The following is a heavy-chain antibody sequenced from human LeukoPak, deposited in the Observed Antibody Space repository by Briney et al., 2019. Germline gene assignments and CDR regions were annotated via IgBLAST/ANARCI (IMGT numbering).Heavy chain of an antibody. Sequence: SETLSLTCTVSGGSISSYYWSWIRQPPGKGLEWIGYIYYSGSTDYNPSLKSRVTISVDTSKNQFSLKLSSVTAADTAVYYCARGVGATSYFDYWGQGTLVTVSS. CDR3: ARGVGATSYFDY. V-gene: IGHV4-59*01. CDR1: GGSISSYY. D-gene: IGHD1-26*01. CDR2: IYYSGST. J-gene: IGHJ4*02.